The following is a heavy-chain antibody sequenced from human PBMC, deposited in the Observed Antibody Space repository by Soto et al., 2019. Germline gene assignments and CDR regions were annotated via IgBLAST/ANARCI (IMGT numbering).Heavy chain of an antibody. J-gene: IGHJ4*02. V-gene: IGHV1-3*01. CDR1: GYTFTSYA. Sequence: QVQLVQSGAEVKKPGASVKVSCKASGYTFTSYARHWVLQAPGQRLEWMGWINAGNGNTKYSQKFQGIVTITWDTSASTAYMELSSLRSEDTAVYYCVRAAMVTDDYWGQGTLVTVSS. CDR2: INAGNGNT. CDR3: VRAAMVTDDY. D-gene: IGHD5-18*01.